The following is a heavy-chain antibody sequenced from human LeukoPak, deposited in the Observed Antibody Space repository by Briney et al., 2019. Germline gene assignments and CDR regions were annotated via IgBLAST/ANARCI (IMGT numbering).Heavy chain of an antibody. V-gene: IGHV4-34*01. CDR3: ARGLSYCGGDCYFRED. CDR1: GGSFSGYY. D-gene: IGHD2-21*02. J-gene: IGHJ4*02. Sequence: SETLSLTCAVYGGSFSGYYWSWIRQPPGKGLEWIGEINHSGSTNYNPSLKSRVTISVDTSKNQFSLKLGSVTAADTAVYYCARGLSYCGGDCYFREDWGQGTLVTVSS. CDR2: INHSGST.